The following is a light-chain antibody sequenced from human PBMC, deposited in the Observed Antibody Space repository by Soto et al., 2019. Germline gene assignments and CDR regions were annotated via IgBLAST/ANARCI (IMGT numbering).Light chain of an antibody. Sequence: DIQMTQSPSSLSASVGDEVTITCRASQTIMTDLNWYQLKPGKPPRLLIYAASSLQSGVPSRFSASGSGTDFTLTISSLQPEDFATYSCQQSYNSPQTFGQGTKVEIK. J-gene: IGKJ1*01. V-gene: IGKV1-39*01. CDR1: QTIMTD. CDR3: QQSYNSPQT. CDR2: AAS.